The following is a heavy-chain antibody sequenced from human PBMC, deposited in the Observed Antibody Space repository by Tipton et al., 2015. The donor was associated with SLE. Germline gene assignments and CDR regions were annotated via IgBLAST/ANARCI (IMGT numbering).Heavy chain of an antibody. CDR2: ISWNSGSI. D-gene: IGHD3-3*01. Sequence: SLRLSCAASGLTFDDYAMHWVRQAPGKGLEWVSGISWNSGSIGYADSVKGRFTISRDNAKNSPYLQMNSLRGEDTAIYYCAKDYYDFWSAVDYWGQGTRVTVSS. CDR1: GLTFDDYA. CDR3: AKDYYDFWSAVDY. V-gene: IGHV3-9*01. J-gene: IGHJ4*02.